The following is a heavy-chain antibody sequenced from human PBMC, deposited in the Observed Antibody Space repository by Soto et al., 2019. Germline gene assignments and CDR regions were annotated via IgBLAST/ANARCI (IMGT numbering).Heavy chain of an antibody. D-gene: IGHD6-19*01. CDR3: ARDTSSGWQADY. CDR1: GFTFSSYS. V-gene: IGHV3-21*01. J-gene: IGHJ4*02. CDR2: ISSSSSYI. Sequence: GGSLRLSCAASGFTFSSYSMNWVRQAPGKGLEWVSSISSSSSYIYYADSVKGRFTISRDNAKNSLYLQMNSLRAEDTAVYYCARDTSSGWQADYWGQGTLVPSPQ.